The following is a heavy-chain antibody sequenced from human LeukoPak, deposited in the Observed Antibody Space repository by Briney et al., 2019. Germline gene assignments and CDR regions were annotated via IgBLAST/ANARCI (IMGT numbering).Heavy chain of an antibody. CDR3: VKDLYSYSFDY. Sequence: GGSLRLSCSASGFTFRNYGMHWVRQAPGKGLEYVSTISSYGGSTYYADLVKGRFTISRDNPKNTLYLQMSSLRAEDTAVYYCVKDLYSYSFDYWGQGTLVTVSS. V-gene: IGHV3-64D*09. D-gene: IGHD2-8*01. CDR1: GFTFRNYG. CDR2: ISSYGGST. J-gene: IGHJ4*02.